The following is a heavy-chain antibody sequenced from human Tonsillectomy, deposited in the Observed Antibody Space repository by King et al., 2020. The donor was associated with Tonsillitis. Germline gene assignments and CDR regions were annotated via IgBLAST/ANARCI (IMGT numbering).Heavy chain of an antibody. J-gene: IGHJ1*01. D-gene: IGHD4-17*01. V-gene: IGHV3-23*04. CDR2: ISGSGGST. CDR1: GFTFSSYG. CDR3: AKTDCGDYNVYFQH. Sequence: EVQLVESGGASVQPGGSLRLSCAASGFTFSSYGMTWVRQAPGKGLEWVSVISGSGGSTYYADSVKGRFTISRDESKNTLVLQMNSLRAEDTAVYYCAKTDCGDYNVYFQHWGQGTLVTVSS.